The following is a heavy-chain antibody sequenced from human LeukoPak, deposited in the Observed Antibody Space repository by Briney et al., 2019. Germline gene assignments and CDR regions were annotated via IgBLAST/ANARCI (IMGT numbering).Heavy chain of an antibody. J-gene: IGHJ4*02. CDR2: IIPIFGTA. Sequence: GASVKVSCKASGGTFSSYAISWVRQAPGQGLEWMGGIIPIFGTANYAQKFQGRVTITADESTSTAYMELSSLRSEDTAVYYCARVISSREGYSFWGQGTLVTVSS. V-gene: IGHV1-69*01. D-gene: IGHD5-24*01. CDR1: GGTFSSYA. CDR3: ARVISSREGYSF.